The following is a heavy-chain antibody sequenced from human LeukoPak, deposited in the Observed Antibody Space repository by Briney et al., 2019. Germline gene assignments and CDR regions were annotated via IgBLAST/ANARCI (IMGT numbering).Heavy chain of an antibody. V-gene: IGHV1-18*01. D-gene: IGHD3-9*01. CDR2: IRVHNGDT. Sequence: EASVKVSCEASGYMFAVFGITWVRQAPGQGLEWMGSIRVHNGDTNYAQKFQGRLTMTTDTSATTAYMELRSLKPDDTAVYYCARDRYDVGVAFDFWGQGTMVTVSS. CDR1: GYMFAVFG. J-gene: IGHJ3*01. CDR3: ARDRYDVGVAFDF.